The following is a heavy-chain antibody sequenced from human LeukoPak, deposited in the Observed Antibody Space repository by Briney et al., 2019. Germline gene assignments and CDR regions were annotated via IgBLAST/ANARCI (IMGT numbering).Heavy chain of an antibody. V-gene: IGHV1-2*02. D-gene: IGHD3-3*01. CDR3: ARGGRSIFGVADY. CDR2: INPNSGGT. J-gene: IGHJ4*02. Sequence: ASVTVSCKASGYTFTGYYMHWVRQAPGRGREGMGWINPNSGGTNYAQKFQGRVTMTRDTSISTAYMELSRVRSDDTAVYYCARGGRSIFGVADYWGQGTLVTVSS. CDR1: GYTFTGYY.